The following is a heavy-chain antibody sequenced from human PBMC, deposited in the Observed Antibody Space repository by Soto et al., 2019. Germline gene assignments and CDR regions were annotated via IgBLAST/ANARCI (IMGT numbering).Heavy chain of an antibody. CDR1: GFTFSSYS. CDR3: ARPEYSSSSYGMDV. D-gene: IGHD6-6*01. CDR2: ISSSSSTI. Sequence: GGSLRLSCAASGFTFSSYSMNWVRQAPGKGLERVSYISSSSSTIYYADSVKGRFTIFRDNAKNSLYLQMNSLRDEDTAVYYCARPEYSSSSYGMDVWGQGTTVTVSS. V-gene: IGHV3-48*02. J-gene: IGHJ6*02.